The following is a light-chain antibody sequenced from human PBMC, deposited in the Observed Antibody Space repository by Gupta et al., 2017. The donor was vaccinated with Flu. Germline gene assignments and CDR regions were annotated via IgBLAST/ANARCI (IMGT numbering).Light chain of an antibody. CDR2: GKN. V-gene: IGLV3-19*01. J-gene: IGLJ2*01. Sequence: SSELTQDPAVSVALGQTVRITCQGDSLRSYYASWYQQKPGQAPLFVIYGKNNRPSGIPDRFSGSSSGNTASLTITGAQEEDEADYFCNSRDSSGNHLVFGGGTKLTVL. CDR3: NSRDSSGNHLV. CDR1: SLRSYY.